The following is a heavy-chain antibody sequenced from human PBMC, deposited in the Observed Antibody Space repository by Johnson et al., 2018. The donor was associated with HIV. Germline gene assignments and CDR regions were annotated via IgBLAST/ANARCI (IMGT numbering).Heavy chain of an antibody. CDR1: GFTFDDYT. D-gene: IGHD2-21*01. CDR3: AKGMGYCGGDCPDAFDI. Sequence: VQLVESGGGLVQPGGSLRLSCAASGFTFDDYTMHWVRQAPGKGLGWVSLISWDGGSTYYEYSVKGRFTISRDNSKNSLYLQMNSLRTEDTALYYCAKGMGYCGGDCPDAFDIWGQGTMVTVSS. CDR2: ISWDGGST. J-gene: IGHJ3*02. V-gene: IGHV3-43*01.